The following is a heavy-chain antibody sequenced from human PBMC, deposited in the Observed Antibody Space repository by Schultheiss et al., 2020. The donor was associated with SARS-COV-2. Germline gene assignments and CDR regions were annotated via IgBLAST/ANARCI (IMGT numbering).Heavy chain of an antibody. J-gene: IGHJ4*02. CDR1: GFTFSSYS. CDR3: ATSPLSTYYDFWSGSDY. Sequence: GESLKISCAASGFTFSSYSMNWVRQAPGKGLEWVSSISSSSSYIYYADSVKGRFTISRDNAKNSLYLQMNSLRAEDTAVYYCATSPLSTYYDFWSGSDYWGQGTLVTVSS. D-gene: IGHD3-3*01. CDR2: ISSSSSYI. V-gene: IGHV3-21*01.